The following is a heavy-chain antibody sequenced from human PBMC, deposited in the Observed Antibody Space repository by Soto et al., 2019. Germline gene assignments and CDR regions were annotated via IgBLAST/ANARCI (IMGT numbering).Heavy chain of an antibody. Sequence: GGSLTLSCAASGFSFSSYAMSWVRQAPGKGLEWVSAISGSGGSTYYADSVKGRFTISRDNSKNTLYLQMNSLRAEDTAVYYCANLPLASLKYSGYDFYFDYWGQGTLVTVSS. CDR3: ANLPLASLKYSGYDFYFDY. J-gene: IGHJ4*02. CDR2: ISGSGGST. D-gene: IGHD5-12*01. CDR1: GFSFSSYA. V-gene: IGHV3-23*01.